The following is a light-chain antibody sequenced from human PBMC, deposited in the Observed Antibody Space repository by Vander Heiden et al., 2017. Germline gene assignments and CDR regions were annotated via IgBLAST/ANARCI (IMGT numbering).Light chain of an antibody. J-gene: IGKJ1*01. CDR2: AAS. V-gene: IGKV1-39*01. Sequence: DIQMAQSPSSRSSSVGDRVTITCRASQSISSYLNWYQQKPGNAPKLLIYAASSLASGVPSRFSGSGSGTDFTLTISSLQPEDFATYYCQQSDSTPQTFGQGTKVEIK. CDR1: QSISSY. CDR3: QQSDSTPQT.